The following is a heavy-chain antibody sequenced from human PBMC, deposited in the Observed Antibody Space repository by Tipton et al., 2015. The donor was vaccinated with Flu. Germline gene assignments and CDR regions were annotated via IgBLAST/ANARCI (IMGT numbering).Heavy chain of an antibody. D-gene: IGHD3-10*01. V-gene: IGHV4-59*01. CDR2: IYYSGST. CDR1: GGSISSYY. J-gene: IGHJ3*02. Sequence: LRLSCTVSGGSISSYYWSWIRQPPGKGLEWIGYIYYSGSTNYNPSLKSRVTTSVDTSKNQFSLNLRSVTAADTAVYYCSSYYIRAFDIWGQGTMVTVSS. CDR3: SSYYIRAFDI.